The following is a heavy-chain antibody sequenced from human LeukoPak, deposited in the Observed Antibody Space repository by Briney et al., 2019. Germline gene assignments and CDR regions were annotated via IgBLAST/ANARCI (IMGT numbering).Heavy chain of an antibody. D-gene: IGHD6-6*01. J-gene: IGHJ4*02. CDR2: ISSSGTTI. CDR1: GFTFSSYE. V-gene: IGHV3-48*03. Sequence: GGSLRLSCTASGFTFSSYEMNWVRQAPGKGPEWVSYISSSGTTIYYADSVKGRFTISRDNAKSSLYLQMNSLRADDTAVYYCAREGRALVFGGQGTLVTVSS. CDR3: AREGRALVF.